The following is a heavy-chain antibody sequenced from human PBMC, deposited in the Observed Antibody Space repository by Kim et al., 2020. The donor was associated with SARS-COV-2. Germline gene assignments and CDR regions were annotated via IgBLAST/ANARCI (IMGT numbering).Heavy chain of an antibody. CDR3: ARDSREYGDTISATYGMDV. CDR2: IKQDGSEK. J-gene: IGHJ6*02. CDR1: GFTFSSYW. D-gene: IGHD4-17*01. Sequence: GGSLRLSCAASGFTFSSYWMSWVRQAPGKGLEWVANIKQDGSEKYYVDSVKGRFTISRDNAKNSLYLQMNSLRAEDAAVYYCARDSREYGDTISATYGMDVWGQGTTVTVSS. V-gene: IGHV3-7*01.